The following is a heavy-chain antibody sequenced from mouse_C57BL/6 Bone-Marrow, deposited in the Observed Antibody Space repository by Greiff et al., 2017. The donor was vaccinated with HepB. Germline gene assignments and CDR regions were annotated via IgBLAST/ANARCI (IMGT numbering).Heavy chain of an antibody. Sequence: QVQLQQPGAELVKPGASVKMSCKASGYTFTSYWITWVKQRPGQGLEWIGDIYPGSGSTNYNEKFKSKATLTVDTSSSTAYMQLSSLTSEDSAVYYCARYYYGSSPEHFDYWGQGTTLTVSS. CDR3: ARYYYGSSPEHFDY. CDR1: GYTFTSYW. CDR2: IYPGSGST. J-gene: IGHJ2*01. V-gene: IGHV1-55*01. D-gene: IGHD1-1*01.